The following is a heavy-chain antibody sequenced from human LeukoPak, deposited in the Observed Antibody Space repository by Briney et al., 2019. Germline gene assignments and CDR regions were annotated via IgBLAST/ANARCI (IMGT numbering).Heavy chain of an antibody. CDR3: AKPLYSGTYVSGFDY. CDR2: FYSGGKT. Sequence: GGSLRLSCAASGFTVSSSYMSWVRQAPGKGLEWVSVFYSGGKTYYTDSVKGRFTISRDNSKNTLYLQMNSLRAEDTAVYYCAKPLYSGTYVSGFDYWGQGTLVTVSS. V-gene: IGHV3-53*01. CDR1: GFTVSSSY. J-gene: IGHJ4*02. D-gene: IGHD1-26*01.